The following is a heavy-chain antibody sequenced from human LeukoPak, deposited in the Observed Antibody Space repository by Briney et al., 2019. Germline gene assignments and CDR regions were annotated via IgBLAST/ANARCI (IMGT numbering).Heavy chain of an antibody. CDR1: GFTFSDYT. V-gene: IGHV3-30*18. CDR3: AKVTETLNFDY. D-gene: IGHD1-14*01. CDR2: ISHDGSDK. Sequence: GGSLRLSCAASGFTFSDYTMNWVRQAPGKGLEWVAVISHDGSDKYYADSVKGRFTISRDNFRNTLYLQINSLRAEDTAVYYCAKVTETLNFDYWGQGTLVTVSS. J-gene: IGHJ4*02.